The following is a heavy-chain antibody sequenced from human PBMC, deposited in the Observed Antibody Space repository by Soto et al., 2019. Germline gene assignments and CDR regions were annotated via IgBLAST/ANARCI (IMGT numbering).Heavy chain of an antibody. D-gene: IGHD3-22*01. CDR2: IIPIGGTP. V-gene: IGHV1-69*13. CDR3: ATNYYDGSGHYFIFEH. Sequence: SVKVSCKASGRTFNNYAISWLRQAPGIGFEWLGVIIPIGGTPEHAQKFQGRVTISADESTNTAYMELSSLRSEDTAVYYCATNYYDGSGHYFIFEHWGQGTLVTVSS. J-gene: IGHJ4*02. CDR1: GRTFNNYA.